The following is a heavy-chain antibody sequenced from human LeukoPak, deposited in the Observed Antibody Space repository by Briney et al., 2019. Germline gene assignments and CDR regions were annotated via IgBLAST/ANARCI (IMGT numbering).Heavy chain of an antibody. CDR3: ARAEGYCSSTSCYVREYYYYGMDV. D-gene: IGHD2-2*01. CDR1: GFTFSDYY. CDR2: ISSSSSYT. Sequence: GGSPRLSCAASGFTFSDYYMSWIRQAPGKGLERVSYISSSSSYTNYADSVKGRFTISRDNAKNSLYLQMSSLRAEDTAVYYCARAEGYCSSTSCYVREYYYYGMDVWGKGTTVTVSS. J-gene: IGHJ6*04. V-gene: IGHV3-11*06.